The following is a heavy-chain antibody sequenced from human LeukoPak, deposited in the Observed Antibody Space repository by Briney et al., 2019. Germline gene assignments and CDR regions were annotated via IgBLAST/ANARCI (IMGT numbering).Heavy chain of an antibody. V-gene: IGHV3-30*18. CDR3: AKENGYNYYFDY. D-gene: IGHD5-24*01. CDR1: GFTLSYYG. Sequence: GGSLRLSCAASGFTLSYYGMHWVRQAPGKGLEWVAVSSHDGSKQYYADSVRGRFTISRDNSKNTLYLQMNSLRAEDTAVYYCAKENGYNYYFDYWGQGTLVTVSS. J-gene: IGHJ4*02. CDR2: SSHDGSKQ.